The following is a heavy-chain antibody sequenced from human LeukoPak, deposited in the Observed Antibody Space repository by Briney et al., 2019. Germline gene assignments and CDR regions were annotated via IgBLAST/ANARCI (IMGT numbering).Heavy chain of an antibody. Sequence: SETLSLTCTVSGGSISSYYWSWIRQPPGKGLEWIGYIYHSGSTYYNSSLKSRVTISVDRSKNQFSLKLSSVTAADTAVYYCARVGLWFGELLGAFDIWGRGTLVTVSS. CDR2: IYHSGST. CDR1: GGSISSYY. V-gene: IGHV4-59*12. J-gene: IGHJ3*02. D-gene: IGHD3-10*01. CDR3: ARVGLWFGELLGAFDI.